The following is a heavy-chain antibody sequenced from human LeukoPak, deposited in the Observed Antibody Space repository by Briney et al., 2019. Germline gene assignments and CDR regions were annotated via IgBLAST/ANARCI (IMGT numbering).Heavy chain of an antibody. J-gene: IGHJ4*02. CDR2: ISGSGGST. CDR1: GFTFSSYA. Sequence: SGGSLRLSCAASGFTFSSYAMSWVRQAPGKGLEWVSAISGSGGSTYYADSVKGRFTISRDNSKNSLYLQMNSLRAEDTAVYYCARGEVHYYGSGSDYWGQGTLVTVSS. D-gene: IGHD3-10*01. CDR3: ARGEVHYYGSGSDY. V-gene: IGHV3-23*01.